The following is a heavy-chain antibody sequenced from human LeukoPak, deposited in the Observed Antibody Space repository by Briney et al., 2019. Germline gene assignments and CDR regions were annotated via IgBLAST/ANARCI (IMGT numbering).Heavy chain of an antibody. Sequence: PGGSLRLSCAASGFTFSSYTMTWVRQAPGKGLEWVSGITGSSDSTYYADSVKGRFTVSRDNSRNTLFLQMNSLRAEDTAVYYCAKKTSYCAGDCYPYYFDYWGHGTLVTVPS. CDR3: AKKTSYCAGDCYPYYFDY. V-gene: IGHV3-23*01. CDR2: ITGSSDST. J-gene: IGHJ4*01. D-gene: IGHD2-21*02. CDR1: GFTFSSYT.